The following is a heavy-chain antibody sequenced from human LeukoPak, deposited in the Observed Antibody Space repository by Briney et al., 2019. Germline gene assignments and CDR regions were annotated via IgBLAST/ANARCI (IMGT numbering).Heavy chain of an antibody. Sequence: SVKVSCKASGGTFSSYAISWVRQAPGQGLEWMGGIIPIFGTANYAQKFQGRVTITTDESTSTAYMELSSLRSEDTAVYYCAGETWIQPTDAFDIWGQGTMVTVSS. CDR2: IIPIFGTA. V-gene: IGHV1-69*05. J-gene: IGHJ3*02. D-gene: IGHD5-18*01. CDR1: GGTFSSYA. CDR3: AGETWIQPTDAFDI.